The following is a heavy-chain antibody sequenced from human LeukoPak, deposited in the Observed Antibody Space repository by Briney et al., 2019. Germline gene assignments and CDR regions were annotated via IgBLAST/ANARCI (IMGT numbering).Heavy chain of an antibody. V-gene: IGHV3-33*01. CDR2: IWYDGSNK. D-gene: IGHD1-26*01. J-gene: IGHJ4*02. CDR1: GFTSSSYG. CDR3: ARRGSYSLFDY. Sequence: PGGSLRLSCAASGFTSSSYGMHWVRQAPGKGLEWVAVIWYDGSNKYYADSVKGRFTISRDNSKNTLYLQMNSLRAEDTAVYYCARRGSYSLFDYWGPGTLVTVSS.